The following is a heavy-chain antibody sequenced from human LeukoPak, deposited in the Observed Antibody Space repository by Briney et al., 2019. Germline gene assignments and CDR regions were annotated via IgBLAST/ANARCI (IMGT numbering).Heavy chain of an antibody. V-gene: IGHV3-64*01. CDR2: ISYDGTGT. CDR3: ARVGASGWFAY. Sequence: GSLRLSCAASGFTFSSYAIHWVRRAPGKGLEYVSGISYDGTGTYYANSVKGRFTISRDNSRNTLYLQMGSLRAEDMAVYYCARVGASGWFAYWGQGTLVTVSS. J-gene: IGHJ5*01. D-gene: IGHD6-19*01. CDR1: GFTFSSYA.